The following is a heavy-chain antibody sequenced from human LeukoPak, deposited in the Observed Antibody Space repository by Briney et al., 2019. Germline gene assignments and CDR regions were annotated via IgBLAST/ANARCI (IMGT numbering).Heavy chain of an antibody. Sequence: PGGSLRLSCAASGFTVSSNYMSWVRQAPGKGLEWVSVIYSGGSTYYADSVKGRFTISRDNSKNTLYLQMNSLRAEDTAVHYCASALYSSRGDAFDIWGQGTMVTVSS. V-gene: IGHV3-66*02. J-gene: IGHJ3*02. CDR2: IYSGGST. CDR1: GFTVSSNY. CDR3: ASALYSSRGDAFDI. D-gene: IGHD6-13*01.